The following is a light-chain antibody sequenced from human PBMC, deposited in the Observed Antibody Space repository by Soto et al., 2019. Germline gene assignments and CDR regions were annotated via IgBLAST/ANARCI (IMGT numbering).Light chain of an antibody. J-gene: IGLJ2*01. Sequence: QSVLTQPASVSGSPGQSITISCTGTSSDVGSYNLVSWYQQHPGKAPKLMIYEVSKRPSGVSNRFSGSKSGNTASLTISGLQAEDEADYYCCSYAGSRSYVVFGGGTKFTVL. CDR2: EVS. V-gene: IGLV2-23*02. CDR1: SSDVGSYNL. CDR3: CSYAGSRSYVV.